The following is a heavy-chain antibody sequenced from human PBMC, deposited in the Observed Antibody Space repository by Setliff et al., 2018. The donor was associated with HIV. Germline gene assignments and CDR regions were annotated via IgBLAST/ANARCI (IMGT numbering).Heavy chain of an antibody. CDR3: ARWESAQKAFNP. CDR1: GVSITSHY. CDR2: GHHSGHT. Sequence: PSETLSLTCTVSGVSITSHYWNWIRRSPGKGLEWIGFGHHSGHTRQNPSLASRVTISVDMSKNQFSLKLNSLSAADTAVYYCARWESAQKAFNPWGHGTMVTVSS. D-gene: IGHD1-26*01. J-gene: IGHJ3*01. V-gene: IGHV4-4*09.